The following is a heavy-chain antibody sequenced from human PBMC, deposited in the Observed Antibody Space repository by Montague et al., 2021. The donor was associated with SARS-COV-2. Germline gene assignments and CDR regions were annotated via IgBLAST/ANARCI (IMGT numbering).Heavy chain of an antibody. CDR1: GGSISSSSYY. CDR2: IYYSGST. CDR3: ARAHITMIVVVDAFDI. Sequence: SETLSLTCTASGGSISSSSYYWGWIRQPPGKGLEWIGSIYYSGSTYYNPSLKSRVTISVDTSKNQFSLKLSSVTAADTAVYYCARAHITMIVVVDAFDIWGQGTMVTVSS. D-gene: IGHD3-22*01. V-gene: IGHV4-39*07. J-gene: IGHJ3*02.